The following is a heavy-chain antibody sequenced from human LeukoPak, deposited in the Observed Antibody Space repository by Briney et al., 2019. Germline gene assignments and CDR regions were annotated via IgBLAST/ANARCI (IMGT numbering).Heavy chain of an antibody. CDR3: ARDSSGWPAFDY. J-gene: IGHJ4*02. CDR2: INAGNGNT. CDR1: GYTFTSYA. D-gene: IGHD6-19*01. Sequence: ASVKVSCKASGYTFTSYAMHWVRQAPGQRLEWMGWINAGNGNTKYSQKFQGRVTITRDTSARTAYMELSSLRSEDTAVYYCARDSSGWPAFDYWGQGTLVTVSS. V-gene: IGHV1-3*01.